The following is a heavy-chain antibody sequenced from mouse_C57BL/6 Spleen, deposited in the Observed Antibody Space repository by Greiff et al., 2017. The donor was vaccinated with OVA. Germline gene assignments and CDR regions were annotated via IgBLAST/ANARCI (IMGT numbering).Heavy chain of an antibody. D-gene: IGHD1-1*01. J-gene: IGHJ3*01. V-gene: IGHV14-4*01. CDR1: GFNIKDDY. CDR2: IDPENGDT. CDR3: TKRLQRGFAY. Sequence: EVKLMESGAELVRPGASVKLSCTASGFNIKDDYMHWVKQRPEQGLEWIGWIDPENGDTEYASKFQGKATITADTSSNTAYLQLSSLTSKDTAVYYCTKRLQRGFAYWGQGTLVTVSA.